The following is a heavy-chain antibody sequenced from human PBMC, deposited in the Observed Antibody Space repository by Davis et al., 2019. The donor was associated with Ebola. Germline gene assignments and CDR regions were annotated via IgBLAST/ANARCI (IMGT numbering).Heavy chain of an antibody. CDR2: IHPGDSDT. D-gene: IGHD6-13*01. CDR3: ARLNADGDSSSWSQFDY. CDR1: GYNFPNFW. J-gene: IGHJ4*02. V-gene: IGHV5-51*01. Sequence: GESLKISCKGSGYNFPNFWIGWVRQMPGKGLEWMGIIHPGDSDTRYSPSFQGQVTISADKSISTAYLQWSSLKASDTAMYYCARLNADGDSSSWSQFDYWGQGTLVTVSS.